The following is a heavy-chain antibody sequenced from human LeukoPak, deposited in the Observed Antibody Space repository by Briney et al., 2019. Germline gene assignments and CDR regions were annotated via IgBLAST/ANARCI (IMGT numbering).Heavy chain of an antibody. CDR1: GFTFSSYA. CDR3: AREALYYDFRSGYY. V-gene: IGHV3-30*04. J-gene: IGHJ4*02. CDR2: ISYDGSNK. Sequence: GGSLRLSCAASGFTFSSYAMHWVRQAPGKGLEWVAVISYDGSNKYYADSVKGRFTISRDNSKNTLYLQMNSLRAEDTAVYYCAREALYYDFRSGYYWGQGTLVTVSS. D-gene: IGHD3-3*01.